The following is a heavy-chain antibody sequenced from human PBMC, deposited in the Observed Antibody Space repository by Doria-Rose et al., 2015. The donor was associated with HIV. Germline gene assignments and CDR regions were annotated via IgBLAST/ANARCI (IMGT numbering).Heavy chain of an antibody. J-gene: IGHJ4*02. CDR2: ISSTSAYI. CDR1: GFTFSSHR. D-gene: IGHD3-10*01. Sequence: EVQLVESGGGLVRPGGSLRLSCATSGFTFSSHRINWVRQATGKGLEWVSSISSTSAYINYADSVRCRFTISRDNARNPLYLQMDSLRAEDTAIYYCATGVTLDYWGQGTLVTVSS. CDR3: ATGVTLDY. V-gene: IGHV3-21*01.